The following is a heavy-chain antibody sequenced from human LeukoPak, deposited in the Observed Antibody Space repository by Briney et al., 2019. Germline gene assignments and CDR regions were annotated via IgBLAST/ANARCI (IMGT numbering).Heavy chain of an antibody. CDR2: IHHSGIT. D-gene: IGHD3-3*01. V-gene: IGHV4-34*01. Sequence: PSETLSLTCAVYGGSLSGYYWSWIRQTPGKGLEWIGQIHHSGITNHNPSLKSRVTISVDTSKNQFTLKVRSVTAADTGVYFCARKGLRPLEWLSEYFFDYWGQGTLVSVAS. CDR1: GGSLSGYY. CDR3: ARKGLRPLEWLSEYFFDY. J-gene: IGHJ4*02.